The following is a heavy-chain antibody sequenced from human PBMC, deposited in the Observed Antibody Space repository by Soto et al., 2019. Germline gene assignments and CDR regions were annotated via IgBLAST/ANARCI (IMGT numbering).Heavy chain of an antibody. CDR2: ISDSGST. V-gene: IGHV3-23*01. Sequence: EGSLRLSCAASGFTFSSYAMSWVRQAPGKGLEWVSTISDSGSTYYADSVKGRFTISRDISKNTLYVQMSSLRAEDTAVYYCAKGGEGYCSGTSCLYHMDAWGKGTTVPVSS. D-gene: IGHD2-15*01. CDR3: AKGGEGYCSGTSCLYHMDA. CDR1: GFTFSSYA. J-gene: IGHJ6*03.